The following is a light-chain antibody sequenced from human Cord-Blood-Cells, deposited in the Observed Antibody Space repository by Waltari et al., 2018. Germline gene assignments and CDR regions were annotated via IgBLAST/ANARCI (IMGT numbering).Light chain of an antibody. V-gene: IGKV3-20*01. J-gene: IGKJ2*01. CDR1: QSVSSSY. Sequence: EIVLTQSPGTLSLSPGERATLSCRASQSVSSSYVAWYQQKPGQAPRLLIYGASSRATRIPDTFSGSGSGTDFTLTISRLEPEDFAVYYCQQYGSSPYTFGQGTKLEIK. CDR2: GAS. CDR3: QQYGSSPYT.